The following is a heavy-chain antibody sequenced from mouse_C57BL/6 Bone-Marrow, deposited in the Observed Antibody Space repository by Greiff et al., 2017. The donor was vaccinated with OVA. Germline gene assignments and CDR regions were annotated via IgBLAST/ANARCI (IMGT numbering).Heavy chain of an antibody. CDR3: TTYYGSSWFAY. Sequence: LVESGAELVRPGASVKLSCTASGFNIKDDYMHWVKQRPEQGLEWIGWIDPENGDTEYASNFQGKATITADTSSNTAYLQLSSLTSEDTAVYYCTTYYGSSWFAYWGQGTLVTVSA. CDR2: IDPENGDT. CDR1: GFNIKDDY. V-gene: IGHV14-4*01. D-gene: IGHD1-1*01. J-gene: IGHJ3*01.